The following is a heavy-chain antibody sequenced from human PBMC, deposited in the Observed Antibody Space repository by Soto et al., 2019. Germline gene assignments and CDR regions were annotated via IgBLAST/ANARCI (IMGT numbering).Heavy chain of an antibody. V-gene: IGHV3-30*18. CDR2: ISYDGSNK. Sequence: LRLSCAASGFTFSSYCMHWVRQAPGKGLEWVAVISYDGSNKYYADSVKGRFTISRDNSKNTLYLQMNSLRAEDTAVYYCAKDLGGGPLEYWGQGTLVTVSS. J-gene: IGHJ4*02. CDR3: AKDLGGGPLEY. CDR1: GFTFSSYC. D-gene: IGHD3-16*01.